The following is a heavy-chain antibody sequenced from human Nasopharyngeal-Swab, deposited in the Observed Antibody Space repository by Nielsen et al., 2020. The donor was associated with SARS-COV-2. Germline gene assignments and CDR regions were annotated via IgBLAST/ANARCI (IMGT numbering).Heavy chain of an antibody. Sequence: ASVKVSCKVSGYTLTELSMHWVRQAPGKGLEWMGGFDPEDGETIYAQKFQGRVTMTEDTSTDTAYMELSSLRSEDTAVYYCARFNGNSIAAAGIARGYYYYYGMDVWGQGTTVTVSS. CDR2: FDPEDGET. V-gene: IGHV1-24*01. J-gene: IGHJ6*02. CDR1: GYTLTELS. D-gene: IGHD6-13*01. CDR3: ARFNGNSIAAAGIARGYYYYYGMDV.